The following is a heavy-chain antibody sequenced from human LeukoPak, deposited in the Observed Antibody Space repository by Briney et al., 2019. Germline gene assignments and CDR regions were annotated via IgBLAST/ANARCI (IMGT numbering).Heavy chain of an antibody. Sequence: ASVKVSCKASGYTFTGYYMHWVRQAPGQGLEWTGWINPNSGDTNYAQKFQGRVTMTRDTSIRTGYMELSRLRSDDTAVYYCARDFLTGYPLYYFDYWGQGTLVTVSS. CDR1: GYTFTGYY. CDR3: ARDFLTGYPLYYFDY. CDR2: INPNSGDT. J-gene: IGHJ4*02. V-gene: IGHV1-2*02. D-gene: IGHD3-9*01.